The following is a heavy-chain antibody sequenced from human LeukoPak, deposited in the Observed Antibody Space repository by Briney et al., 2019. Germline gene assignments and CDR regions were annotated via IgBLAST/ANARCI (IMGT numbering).Heavy chain of an antibody. D-gene: IGHD5-12*01. Sequence: ASVKVSCKPSGYTFSDYYIHWIRQAPGQGLEWVGWINPNSGDTDYAQKFQGRVTMTRDTSISTAYMELSRLRSDDTAVYYCAREVWWLRRNYYFDYWGQGTLVTVSS. CDR1: GYTFSDYY. V-gene: IGHV1-2*02. CDR2: INPNSGDT. CDR3: AREVWWLRRNYYFDY. J-gene: IGHJ4*02.